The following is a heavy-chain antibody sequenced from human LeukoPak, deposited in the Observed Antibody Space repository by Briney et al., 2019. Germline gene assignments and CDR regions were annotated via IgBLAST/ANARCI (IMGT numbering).Heavy chain of an antibody. CDR2: IYYSGST. Sequence: SETLSLTCTVSGGSISSSSYYWGWIRQPPGKGLEWIGSIYYSGSTYYNPSLKSQVTISVDTSKNQFSLKLSSVTAADTAVYYCARFNSGSYQHYFDYWGQGTLVTVSS. CDR3: ARFNSGSYQHYFDY. J-gene: IGHJ4*02. D-gene: IGHD1-26*01. V-gene: IGHV4-39*07. CDR1: GGSISSSSYY.